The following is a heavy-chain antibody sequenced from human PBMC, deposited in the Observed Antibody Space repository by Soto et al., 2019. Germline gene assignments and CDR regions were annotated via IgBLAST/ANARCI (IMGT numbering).Heavy chain of an antibody. Sequence: SETLSLTCTVSGASIKSTDYYWSWIRQAPGKGLEWIGYVYYTGSTYYNPSLMSRLTISVDTSKNQFSLKLTSVTAAETAVYYCVRTAREGAVAPHWFDRWGQGTQVTVS. CDR3: VRTAREGAVAPHWFDR. CDR1: GASIKSTDYY. CDR2: VYYTGST. J-gene: IGHJ5*02. V-gene: IGHV4-30-4*01. D-gene: IGHD2-21*02.